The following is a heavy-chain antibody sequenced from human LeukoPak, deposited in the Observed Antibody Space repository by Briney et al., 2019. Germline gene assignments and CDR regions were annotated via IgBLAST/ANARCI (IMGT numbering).Heavy chain of an antibody. CDR1: GLSIRDFYY. CDR2: IYYSGST. D-gene: IGHD5-18*01. CDR3: ARDQRGYSYGGVDY. V-gene: IGHV4-30-4*08. Sequence: PSETLSLTCAVSGLSIRDFYYWSWIRQPPGKGLEWIGYIYYSGSTYYNPSLKSRVTISVDTSKNQFSLKLSSVTAADTAVYYCARDQRGYSYGGVDYWGQGTLVTVSS. J-gene: IGHJ4*02.